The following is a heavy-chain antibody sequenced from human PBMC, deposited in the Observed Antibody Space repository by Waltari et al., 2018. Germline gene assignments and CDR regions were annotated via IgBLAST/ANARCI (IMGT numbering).Heavy chain of an antibody. Sequence: QVQLVESGGAVVQPGGSLGLSCAAPGFTFITCGLHWFRQAPGKGLEWVALISYDGSDKFYADSVRGRFTISRDNSKNTLYLQMNSLRGEDTAVYYCARDQAWNYAFDYWGQGSLVIVSS. D-gene: IGHD1-7*01. CDR1: GFTFITCG. V-gene: IGHV3-30*03. CDR3: ARDQAWNYAFDY. CDR2: ISYDGSDK. J-gene: IGHJ4*02.